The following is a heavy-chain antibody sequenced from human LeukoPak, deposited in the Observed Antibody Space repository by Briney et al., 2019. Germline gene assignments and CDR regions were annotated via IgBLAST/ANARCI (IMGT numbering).Heavy chain of an antibody. CDR3: AKVSDIVVVVAATFDY. CDR1: GFTFSSYA. CDR2: ISGSGGST. Sequence: AGGSLRLSCAASGFTFSSYAMSWVRQAPGKGLEWVSAISGSGGSTYYADSVKGRFTISRDNSKNTLYPQMNSLRAEDTAVYYCAKVSDIVVVVAATFDYWGQGTLVTVSS. J-gene: IGHJ4*02. D-gene: IGHD2-15*01. V-gene: IGHV3-23*01.